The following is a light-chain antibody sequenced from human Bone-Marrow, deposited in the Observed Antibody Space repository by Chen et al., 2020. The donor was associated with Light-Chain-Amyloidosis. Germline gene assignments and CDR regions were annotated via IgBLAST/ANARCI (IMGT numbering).Light chain of an antibody. CDR1: DIGSKS. CDR2: YDT. J-gene: IGLJ2*01. Sequence: SFVLTQSPSGSMAPGQTASITCGGNDIGSKSVHWYQQRPGQAPVLVIYYDTDRPSGIPERFSGSNSGNPATLTISRVEAGDEADYYCQVWDATTLHVVFGGGTKLTVL. V-gene: IGLV3-21*04. CDR3: QVWDATTLHVV.